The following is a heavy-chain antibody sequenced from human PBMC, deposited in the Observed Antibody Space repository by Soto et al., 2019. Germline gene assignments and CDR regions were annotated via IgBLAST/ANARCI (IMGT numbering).Heavy chain of an antibody. CDR1: GYTFTSYG. V-gene: IGHV1-18*01. CDR3: ARAGIAVAGGDYYYGMDV. Sequence: ASVKVSCKASGYTFTSYGISWVRQAPGQGLEWMGWISAYNGNTNYAQKLQGRVTMTTDTSTRTAYMELRSLRSDDTAVYYCARAGIAVAGGDYYYGMDVWGQGTTVTVSS. J-gene: IGHJ6*02. D-gene: IGHD6-19*01. CDR2: ISAYNGNT.